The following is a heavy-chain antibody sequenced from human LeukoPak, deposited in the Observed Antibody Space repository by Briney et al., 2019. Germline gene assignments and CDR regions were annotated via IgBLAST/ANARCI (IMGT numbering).Heavy chain of an antibody. CDR2: IYHSGST. Sequence: PSETLSLTCAVYGGSFSGYYWSWISQPPGKGLEWIGEIYHSGSTNYNPSLKSRVTISVDKSKNQFSLKLSSVTAADTAVYYCARGVYYDSSGYYYYYYYMDVWGKGTTVTVSS. CDR3: ARGVYYDSSGYYYYYYYMDV. V-gene: IGHV4-34*01. CDR1: GGSFSGYY. J-gene: IGHJ6*03. D-gene: IGHD3-22*01.